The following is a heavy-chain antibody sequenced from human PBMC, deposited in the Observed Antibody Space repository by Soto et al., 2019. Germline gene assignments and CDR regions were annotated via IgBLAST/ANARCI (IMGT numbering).Heavy chain of an antibody. V-gene: IGHV3-30*18. CDR1: GFPFSDYA. CDR3: AKGGRQWLVTSDFNY. D-gene: IGHD6-19*01. J-gene: IGHJ4*02. CDR2: VSHDGRNT. Sequence: GGSLRVSCAASGFPFSDYARHWVRQATGKGLEWVAVVSHDGRNTHYADSVKGRFTISRDSSKNTVSLEMTSLRAEDTAVYYCAKGGRQWLVTSDFNYWGQGALVTVSS.